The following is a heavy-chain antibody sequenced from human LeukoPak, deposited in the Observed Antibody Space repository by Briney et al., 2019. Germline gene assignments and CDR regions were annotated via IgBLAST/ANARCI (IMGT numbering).Heavy chain of an antibody. D-gene: IGHD6-19*01. CDR3: AKEGRIAVAHGFDY. CDR2: ISYDGSNK. CDR1: GFTFSSYG. J-gene: IGHJ4*02. V-gene: IGHV3-30*18. Sequence: GGSLRLSCAASGFTFSSYGMHWVRQAPGKGLEWVAVISYDGSNKYYADSVKGRFTISRDNSKNTLYLQMNSLRAEDTAVYYCAKEGRIAVAHGFDYWGPGTLVTVSS.